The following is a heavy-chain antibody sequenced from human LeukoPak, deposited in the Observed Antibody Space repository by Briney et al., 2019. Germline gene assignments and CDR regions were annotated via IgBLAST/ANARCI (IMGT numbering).Heavy chain of an antibody. V-gene: IGHV3-21*01. CDR1: GFTFSSYS. CDR2: ISSSSSYI. Sequence: PGGSLRLSCAASGFTFSSYSLNWVRQAPGKGLEWVSSISSSSSYIYYADSVKGRFTISRENATNSLYLQMNSLRAEDTALYYCARYYDYDSRGYYYYFDYWGQGTLVTVSS. J-gene: IGHJ4*02. CDR3: ARYYDYDSRGYYYYFDY. D-gene: IGHD3-22*01.